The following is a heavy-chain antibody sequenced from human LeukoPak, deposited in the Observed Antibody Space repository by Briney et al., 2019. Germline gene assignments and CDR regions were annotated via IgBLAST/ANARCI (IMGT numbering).Heavy chain of an antibody. V-gene: IGHV4-4*02. CDR2: IYHSGST. J-gene: IGHJ4*02. Sequence: PSETLSLTCSVSGSSISSSNWWSRVRQPQGKGLEWIGEIYHSGSTNYNPTLKSRVTMSVDKSRNQFSLSLTSVTAADTAVYYCARGEQYGSGTVQFDYWGQGTLVTVSS. D-gene: IGHD3-10*01. CDR3: ARGEQYGSGTVQFDY. CDR1: GSSISSSNW.